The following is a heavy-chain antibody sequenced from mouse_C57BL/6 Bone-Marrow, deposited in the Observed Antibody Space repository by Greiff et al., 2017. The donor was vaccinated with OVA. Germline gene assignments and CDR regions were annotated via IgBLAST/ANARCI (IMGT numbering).Heavy chain of an antibody. V-gene: IGHV14-4*01. Sequence: VQLKQSGAELVRPGASVKLSCTASGFNIKDDYMHWVKQRPEQGLEWIGWIDPENGDTEYASKFQGKATITADTSSNTAYLQLSSLTSEDTAVYYCTTLNLFYYYGSSYVDYWGQGTTLTVSS. CDR1: GFNIKDDY. CDR3: TTLNLFYYYGSSYVDY. D-gene: IGHD1-1*01. CDR2: IDPENGDT. J-gene: IGHJ2*01.